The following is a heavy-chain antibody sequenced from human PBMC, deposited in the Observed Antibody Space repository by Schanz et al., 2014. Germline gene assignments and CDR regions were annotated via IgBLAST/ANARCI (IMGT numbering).Heavy chain of an antibody. V-gene: IGHV4-59*12. Sequence: QVQLRESGPGLVKPSETLSLTCDVSSGSINSYYWSWIRQPPGKRPEWIGYIYFSGTTKYNPSLKGRLTISRDRPRRHFFLRLTSVTAADTAVYFCARGGEPAFDYWGPGTTVVVSA. CDR3: ARGGEPAFDY. D-gene: IGHD3-16*01. J-gene: IGHJ4*02. CDR1: SGSINSYY. CDR2: IYFSGTT.